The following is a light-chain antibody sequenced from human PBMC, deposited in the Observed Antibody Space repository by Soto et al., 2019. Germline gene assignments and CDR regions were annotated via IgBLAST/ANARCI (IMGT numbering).Light chain of an antibody. CDR3: EQYNSYPLT. J-gene: IGKJ4*01. CDR1: QDLTKY. Sequence: DIPMTQSPSSLSAFVGDRGTITCRASQDLTKYLAWFQQKPGKAPKSLIYGASSLYSGVPSTFTGSGSGTHITLTISSLQPEDFATYYCEQYNSYPLTFGRGTKVEI. V-gene: IGKV1-16*01. CDR2: GAS.